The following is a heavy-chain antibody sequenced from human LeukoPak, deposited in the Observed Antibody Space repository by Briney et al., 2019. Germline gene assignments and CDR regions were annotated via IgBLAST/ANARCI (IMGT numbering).Heavy chain of an antibody. Sequence: SETLSLTCTVSGGSISSTTYYWGWIRQPPGKGLQWIGTIYYSGTTYYNPSLKSRVTISVDTSKNQFSLELSSMTAADTAVYYCANRYCSSTSCYANFDLWGRGTLVTVSS. V-gene: IGHV4-39*01. CDR3: ANRYCSSTSCYANFDL. CDR1: GGSISSTTYY. D-gene: IGHD2-2*01. J-gene: IGHJ2*01. CDR2: IYYSGTT.